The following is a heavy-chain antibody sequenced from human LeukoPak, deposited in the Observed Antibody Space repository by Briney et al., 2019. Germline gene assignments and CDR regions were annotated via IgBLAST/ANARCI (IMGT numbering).Heavy chain of an antibody. D-gene: IGHD2-8*01. CDR3: AKRVTNYPFDY. Sequence: PGGSLRLSCAASGFLISNYAMSWVRQAPGKGLEWVSGLSDRDSSTYYADSVKGRFTISRDNSKNTLYLHLNTLRVEDTAVYYCAKRVTNYPFDYWGHGTLVAVSS. CDR2: LSDRDSST. CDR1: GFLISNYA. V-gene: IGHV3-23*01. J-gene: IGHJ4*01.